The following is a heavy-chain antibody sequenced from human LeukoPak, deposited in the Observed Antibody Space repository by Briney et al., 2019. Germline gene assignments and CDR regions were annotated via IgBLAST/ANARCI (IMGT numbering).Heavy chain of an antibody. Sequence: HPSETLSLTCTVSGGSISSYYWSWIRQPPGKGLQWIGYIHYSGSTNYNPSLKSRVTISVNMSKNQFSLRLSSVTAADTAVYYCARTTEGGYTYDYFYYYYMDVWGKGTTVTISS. CDR2: IHYSGST. J-gene: IGHJ6*03. CDR3: ARTTEGGYTYDYFYYYYMDV. D-gene: IGHD5-18*01. CDR1: GGSISSYY. V-gene: IGHV4-59*01.